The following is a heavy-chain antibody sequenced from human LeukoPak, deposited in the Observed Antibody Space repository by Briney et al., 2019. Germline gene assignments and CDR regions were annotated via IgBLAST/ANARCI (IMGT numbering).Heavy chain of an antibody. D-gene: IGHD3-16*01. CDR3: ARSGNTFYYYYYMDV. J-gene: IGHJ6*03. V-gene: IGHV3-48*01. CDR1: GFTFSSYS. CDR2: IRSSSSTI. Sequence: GGSLRLSCAASGFTFSSYSMNWVRQAPGKGLEWVSYIRSSSSTIYYADSVKGRFTISRDNAKNSLYLQMNSLRAEDTAVYYCARSGNTFYYYYYMDVWGKGTTVTVSS.